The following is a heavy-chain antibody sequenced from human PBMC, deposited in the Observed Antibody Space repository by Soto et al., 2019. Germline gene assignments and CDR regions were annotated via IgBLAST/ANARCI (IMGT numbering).Heavy chain of an antibody. V-gene: IGHV4-39*01. CDR1: AGSISSDSYY. CDR3: ASLRIVVMVAPSPSALDW. J-gene: IGHJ4*02. CDR2: TYYSGDT. Sequence: PSETLCLTGSVSAGSISSDSYYWGWIRQPPGKGLEWIASTYYSGDTYYNPSLRSRVSISVDTSKNQFSLNLSSVTAADTATYFCASLRIVVMVAPSPSALDWWGQGTLVTVSS. D-gene: IGHD2-15*01.